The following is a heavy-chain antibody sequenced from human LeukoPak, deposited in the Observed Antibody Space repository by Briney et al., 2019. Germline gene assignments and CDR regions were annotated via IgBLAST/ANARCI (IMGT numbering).Heavy chain of an antibody. J-gene: IGHJ5*02. CDR3: ARRHCSSTSCYFDP. CDR1: GGSFSSYY. V-gene: IGHV4-39*01. CDR2: IYYSGST. D-gene: IGHD2-2*01. Sequence: SETLSLTCAVYGGSFSSYYWGWIRQPPGKGLEWIGSIYYSGSTYYNPSLKSRVTISVDTSKNQFSLKLSSVTAADTAVYYCARRHCSSTSCYFDPWGQGTLVTVSS.